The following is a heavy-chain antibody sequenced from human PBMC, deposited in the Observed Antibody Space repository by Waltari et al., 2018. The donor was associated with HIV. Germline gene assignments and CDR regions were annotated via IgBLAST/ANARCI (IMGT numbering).Heavy chain of an antibody. V-gene: IGHV3-21*01. CDR2: FSSASDSE. J-gene: IGHJ6*02. Sequence: EVQLVESGGGLVKPGGSLRISCATSRFPFSIYPFLSLGQAPGKGLEWVASFSSASDSEFYADSVKGRFTISRDNAKNFLDLQMNSLRDEDTAVYYCGFVPAATHGMDVWGQGTTVTVSS. CDR3: GFVPAATHGMDV. CDR1: RFPFSIYP. D-gene: IGHD6-13*01.